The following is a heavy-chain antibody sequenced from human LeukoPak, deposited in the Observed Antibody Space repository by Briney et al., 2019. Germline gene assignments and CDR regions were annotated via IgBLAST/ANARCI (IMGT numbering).Heavy chain of an antibody. CDR1: GGSISSYY. CDR3: ARLRNSGSYYGVCYFDY. D-gene: IGHD1-26*01. Sequence: SETLSLTCPVSGGSISSYYWSWIRQPPGKGLEWIGYIYYSGSTNYNPSLKSRVTISVDTSKNQFSLKLSSVTAADTAVYYCARLRNSGSYYGVCYFDYWGQGTLVTVSS. J-gene: IGHJ4*02. V-gene: IGHV4-59*08. CDR2: IYYSGST.